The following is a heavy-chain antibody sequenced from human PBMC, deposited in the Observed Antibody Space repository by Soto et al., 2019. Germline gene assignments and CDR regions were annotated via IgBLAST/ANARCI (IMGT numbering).Heavy chain of an antibody. D-gene: IGHD2-21*02. CDR3: ATRCAGDCVYYSGMDV. J-gene: IGHJ6*02. CDR1: GFNFNSYS. V-gene: IGHV3-48*01. CDR2: ISGRSTTI. Sequence: EGQLVESGGGLVQPGGSLRLSCSASGFNFNSYSMNWVRQAPGKGLEWVSYISGRSTTIYYADSVKGRFTISRDNARNSFSLEMNGLRTDDTALYYCATRCAGDCVYYSGMDVGGQGTTVTVSS.